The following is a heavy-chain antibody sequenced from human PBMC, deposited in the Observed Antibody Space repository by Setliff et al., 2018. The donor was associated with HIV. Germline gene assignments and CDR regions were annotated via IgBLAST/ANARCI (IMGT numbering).Heavy chain of an antibody. J-gene: IGHJ4*02. CDR3: ARLPSGYCTSSSCPLGADY. CDR1: GYSISSGYF. Sequence: SETLSLTCAVSGYSISSGYFWGWIRQPPGKGLEWIGSIYHSGRAYYNPSLKSRVTISIQTSKNQFSLKLTSVTAADTAVYYCARLPSGYCTSSSCPLGADYWGQGTLVTVSS. CDR2: IYHSGRA. V-gene: IGHV4-38-2*01. D-gene: IGHD2-2*01.